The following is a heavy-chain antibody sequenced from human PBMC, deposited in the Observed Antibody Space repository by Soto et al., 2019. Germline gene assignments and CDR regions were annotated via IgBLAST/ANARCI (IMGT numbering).Heavy chain of an antibody. CDR2: IYYSGST. CDR3: ARSVFS. J-gene: IGHJ5*02. CDR1: GGSISSGGYY. D-gene: IGHD3-10*02. V-gene: IGHV4-31*03. Sequence: QVQLQESGPGLVKPSQTLSLTCTVSGGSISSGGYYWSWIRQHPGKGLEWIGYIYYSGSTYYNPSLKSRITLSVVTSKHQFSRKLTSVPAADTAVYYRARSVFSWGQGTLVTVSS.